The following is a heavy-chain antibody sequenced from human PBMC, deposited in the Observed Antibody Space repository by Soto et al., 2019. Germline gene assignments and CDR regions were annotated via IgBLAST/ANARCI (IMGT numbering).Heavy chain of an antibody. V-gene: IGHV1-69*01. J-gene: IGHJ4*02. CDR3: AREFRRGELMD. CDR2: IIPMFGTA. Sequence: QVQLVQSGAEVKKPGSSVKVSCKASGGTFSSYAISWVRQAPGQGLEWMGGIIPMFGTANYAEKFQGRVKITAHESTSTAYMELSSLRSEDTAVYYCAREFRRGELMDWGQGTLVTVSS. CDR1: GGTFSSYA. D-gene: IGHD1-26*01.